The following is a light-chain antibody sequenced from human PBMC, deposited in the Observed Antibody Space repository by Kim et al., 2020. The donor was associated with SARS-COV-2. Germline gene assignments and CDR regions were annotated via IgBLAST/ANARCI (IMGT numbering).Light chain of an antibody. Sequence: QSALTQPPSASGSPGQSVTISCTGTSSDVGGYKYVSWYQHHPGKAPRLMIYEVSKRPSGVPDRFSGSKSGNTASLTVSGLQAEDEADYYCSSYAGSNNYIFGIGTKVTVL. V-gene: IGLV2-8*01. J-gene: IGLJ1*01. CDR2: EVS. CDR1: SSDVGGYKY. CDR3: SSYAGSNNYI.